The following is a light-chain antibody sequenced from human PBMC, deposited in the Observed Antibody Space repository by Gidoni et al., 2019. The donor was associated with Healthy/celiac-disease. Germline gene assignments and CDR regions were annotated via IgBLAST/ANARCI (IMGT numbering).Light chain of an antibody. CDR2: EVS. CDR3: SSYTSSSTYVV. J-gene: IGLJ2*01. Sequence: SVSGSPGQSITISCTGTSSDVGGYNYVSWYQPHPGKAPKLMIYEVSNRPSGVSNRFSGSKSGNTASLTISGLQAEDEADYYCSSYTSSSTYVVFGGGTKLTV. V-gene: IGLV2-14*01. CDR1: SSDVGGYNY.